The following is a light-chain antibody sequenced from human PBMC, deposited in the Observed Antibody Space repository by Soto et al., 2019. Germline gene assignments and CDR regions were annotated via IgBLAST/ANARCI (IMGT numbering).Light chain of an antibody. CDR3: SSQAGRNDPFV. Sequence: QSVLTQPPSASGSPGQSVTISCTGTSSDIGGYNYVSWYQQHPGRAPKLMIFEVSKRPSGVPDRFSGSKSGNTASLTVSGLQAEDEADYYCSSQAGRNDPFVFGTGTKVTVL. CDR1: SSDIGGYNY. V-gene: IGLV2-8*01. J-gene: IGLJ1*01. CDR2: EVS.